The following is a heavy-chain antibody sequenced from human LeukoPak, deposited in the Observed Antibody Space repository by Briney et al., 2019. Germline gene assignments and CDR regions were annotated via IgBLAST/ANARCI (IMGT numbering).Heavy chain of an antibody. Sequence: GGSLRLSCAASGFTFSSYWMSWVRQAPGKGLEWVANIKQDGSEKYYVDSVKGRFTISRDNSKNTLYLQMNSLRAEDTAVYYCASRKTSSSWLHLDYWGQGTLVTVSS. V-gene: IGHV3-7*01. D-gene: IGHD6-13*01. CDR2: IKQDGSEK. J-gene: IGHJ4*02. CDR1: GFTFSSYW. CDR3: ASRKTSSSWLHLDY.